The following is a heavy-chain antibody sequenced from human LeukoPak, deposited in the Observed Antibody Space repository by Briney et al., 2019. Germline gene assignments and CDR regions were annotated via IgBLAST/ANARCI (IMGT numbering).Heavy chain of an antibody. Sequence: SETLSLTCTVSGGSIGSSSYYWGWIRQPPGKGLEWIGSIYYSGSTYYNPSLKSRVTISVDTSKNQFSLKLSSVTAADTAVYYCASFYGSGSYYPKPDYWGQGTLVTVSS. CDR2: IYYSGST. V-gene: IGHV4-39*01. D-gene: IGHD3-10*01. CDR3: ASFYGSGSYYPKPDY. CDR1: GGSIGSSSYY. J-gene: IGHJ4*02.